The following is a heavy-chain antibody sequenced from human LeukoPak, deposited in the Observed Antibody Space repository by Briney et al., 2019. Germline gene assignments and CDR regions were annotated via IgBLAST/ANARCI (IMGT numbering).Heavy chain of an antibody. V-gene: IGHV3-64*04. CDR3: ARDRASPVTTFLDY. J-gene: IGHJ4*02. CDR2: INSNGGST. Sequence: GGSLRVSCSASGFAFSNYATHWVRQAPGKGLEYVAGINSNGGSTYYADSVKGRFTMSGDNSKNTLYLQMNSLRAEDTAVYYCARDRASPVTTFLDYWGQGTLVTVSS. CDR1: GFAFSNYA. D-gene: IGHD4-17*01.